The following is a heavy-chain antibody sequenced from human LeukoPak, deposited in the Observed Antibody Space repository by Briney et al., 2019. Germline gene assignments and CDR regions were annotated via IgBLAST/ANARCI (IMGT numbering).Heavy chain of an antibody. Sequence: ASVEVSCKASGYTFTGYYMHWVRQAPGQGLEWMGWINPNSGGTNYAQKFQGRVTMTRDTSISTAYMELSRLRSDGTAVYYCARWTGVYFDYWGQGTLVTVSS. CDR3: ARWTGVYFDY. J-gene: IGHJ4*02. CDR2: INPNSGGT. D-gene: IGHD3-10*01. CDR1: GYTFTGYY. V-gene: IGHV1-2*02.